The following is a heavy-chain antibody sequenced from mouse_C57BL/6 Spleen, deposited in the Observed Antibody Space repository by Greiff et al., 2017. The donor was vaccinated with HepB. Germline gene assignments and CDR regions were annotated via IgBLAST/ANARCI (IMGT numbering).Heavy chain of an antibody. Sequence: VQLQQSGAELVKPGASVKISCKASGYAFSSYWMNWVKQRPGKGLEWIGQIYPGDGDTNYNGTFKGKATLTADKSSSTAYMQLSSLTSEDSAVYFCARSLYDDGYLRYYFDYWGQGTTLTVYS. CDR1: GYAFSSYW. CDR3: ARSLYDDGYLRYYFDY. D-gene: IGHD2-3*01. CDR2: IYPGDGDT. J-gene: IGHJ2*01. V-gene: IGHV1-80*01.